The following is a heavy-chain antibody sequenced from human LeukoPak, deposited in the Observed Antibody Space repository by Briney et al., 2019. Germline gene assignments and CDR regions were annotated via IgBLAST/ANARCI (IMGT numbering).Heavy chain of an antibody. CDR3: AKDRDVVVIAWGFDY. D-gene: IGHD2-21*01. V-gene: IGHV3-30*02. CDR1: GFMFSNYG. Sequence: PGGSLRLSCAASGFMFSNYGMHWVRQAPGKGLEWVAFIRYDGSNKYYADSVKGRFTISRDNSKNTVYLQMNSLRVEDTAVYYCAKDRDVVVIAWGFDYWGQGTLVTVSS. CDR2: IRYDGSNK. J-gene: IGHJ4*02.